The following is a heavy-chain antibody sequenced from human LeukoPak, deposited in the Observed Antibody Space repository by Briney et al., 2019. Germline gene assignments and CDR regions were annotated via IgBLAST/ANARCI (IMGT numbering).Heavy chain of an antibody. Sequence: SETLSLTCTVSGGSISSSSYYWGWIRQPPGKGLEWIGSIYYSRSTYYNPSLKSRVTISVDTSKNQFSLKLSSLTAADTAVYYCARGVTMIVVVIHDWYFDLWGRGTLVTVSS. CDR3: ARGVTMIVVVIHDWYFDL. CDR2: IYYSRST. CDR1: GGSISSSSYY. J-gene: IGHJ2*01. D-gene: IGHD3-22*01. V-gene: IGHV4-39*01.